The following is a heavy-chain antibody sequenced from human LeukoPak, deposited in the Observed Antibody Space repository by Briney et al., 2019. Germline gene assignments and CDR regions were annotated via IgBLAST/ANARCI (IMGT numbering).Heavy chain of an antibody. J-gene: IGHJ5*01. D-gene: IGHD3-22*01. CDR2: IGSYGGDT. Sequence: GASVKVSCKATSRISWVRQAPGQGLEWMGWIGSYGGDTYYAQKFQGRVTVTTDTSTSTVYMELRSLRSDDTAVYYCARDLWNFYDDSGYYGDFDSWGQGTLVTVSS. CDR1: TSR. CDR3: ARDLWNFYDDSGYYGDFDS. V-gene: IGHV1-18*01.